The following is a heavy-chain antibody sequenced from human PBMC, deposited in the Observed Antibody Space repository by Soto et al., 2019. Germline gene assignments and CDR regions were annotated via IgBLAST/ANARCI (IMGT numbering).Heavy chain of an antibody. CDR3: ARHGFYGDYSSNYFDP. J-gene: IGHJ5*02. CDR1: GYSFTNYW. CDR2: IYPSDSDT. Sequence: GESLKISCKGSGYSFTNYWIAWVRQMPGKGLEYMGSIYPSDSDTRYSPSFQGQVTISADKSISTAYLQWSSLKASDTAIYYCARHGFYGDYSSNYFDPWGQGTLVTVSS. D-gene: IGHD4-17*01. V-gene: IGHV5-51*01.